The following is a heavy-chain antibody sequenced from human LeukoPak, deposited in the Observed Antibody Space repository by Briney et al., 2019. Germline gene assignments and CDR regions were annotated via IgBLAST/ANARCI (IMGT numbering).Heavy chain of an antibody. V-gene: IGHV3-23*01. CDR2: ISGSDTST. CDR3: ARDSSSYYFDY. CDR1: GFTFSSYA. D-gene: IGHD6-6*01. Sequence: GGSLRLSCAASGFTFSSYAMTWVRQAPGKGLEWVSVISGSDTSTYYADSVRGRFTISRDNSKNTLYLQMNSLRAEDTAVYYCARDSSSYYFDYWGQGTLVTVSS. J-gene: IGHJ4*02.